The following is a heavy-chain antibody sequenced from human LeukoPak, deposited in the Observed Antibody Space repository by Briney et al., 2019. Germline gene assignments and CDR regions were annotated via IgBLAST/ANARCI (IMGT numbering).Heavy chain of an antibody. Sequence: PGRSLRLSCAASGFTFSSYGMHWVRQAPGKGLEWVAVISYDGSNKYYADSVKGRFTISRDNSKNTLYLQMNSLRAEDTAVYYCAKERAYVLDPWGQGTLVTVSS. J-gene: IGHJ5*02. CDR1: GFTFSSYG. D-gene: IGHD3-16*01. V-gene: IGHV3-30*18. CDR2: ISYDGSNK. CDR3: AKERAYVLDP.